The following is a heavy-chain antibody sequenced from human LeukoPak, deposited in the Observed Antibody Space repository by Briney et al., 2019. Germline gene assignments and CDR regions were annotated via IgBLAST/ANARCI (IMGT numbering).Heavy chain of an antibody. CDR2: IYYSGST. J-gene: IGHJ4*02. Sequence: PSETLSLTCTVSGGSISSYYWSWIRQPPGKGLEWIGYIYYSGSTNYNPSLKSRVTISADTSKNQFSLKLSSVTAADTAVYYCARDPYGDHFDYRGQGTLVTVSS. CDR1: GGSISSYY. CDR3: ARDPYGDHFDY. V-gene: IGHV4-59*01. D-gene: IGHD4-17*01.